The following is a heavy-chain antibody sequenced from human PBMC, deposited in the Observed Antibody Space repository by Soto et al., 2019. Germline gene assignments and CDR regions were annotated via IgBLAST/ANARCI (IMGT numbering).Heavy chain of an antibody. D-gene: IGHD3-3*02. V-gene: IGHV4-59*01. J-gene: IGHJ4*02. CDR3: ARLGGISSLVDY. CDR2: IYYSGST. CDR1: GGSISSYY. Sequence: SETLSLTCTVSGGSISSYYWSWIRQPPGKGLEWIGYIYYSGSTNYNPSLKSRVTISVDPSKNQFSLKLSSVTAADTAVYYCARLGGISSLVDYWGQGTLVTVSS.